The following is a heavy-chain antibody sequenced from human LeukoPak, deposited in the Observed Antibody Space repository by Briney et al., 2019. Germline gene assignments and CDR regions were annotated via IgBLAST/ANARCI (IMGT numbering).Heavy chain of an antibody. CDR1: AFTFSDYY. D-gene: IGHD3-16*01. CDR2: ISSSGGTI. V-gene: IGHV3-11*01. CDR3: ARGAPPLGS. Sequence: GGSLRLSCTASAFTFSDYYMSWIRQAPGKGLEWVSHISSSGGTIYYAESVKGRFTIPRDNTKKSLYLQMNSLRVEDTAIYYCARGAPPLGSWGQGTLVTVSS. J-gene: IGHJ5*02.